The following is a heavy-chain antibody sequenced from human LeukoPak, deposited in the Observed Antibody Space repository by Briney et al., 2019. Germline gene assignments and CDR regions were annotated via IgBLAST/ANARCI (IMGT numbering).Heavy chain of an antibody. D-gene: IGHD6-19*01. J-gene: IGHJ4*02. CDR2: ISSSNSYR. V-gene: IGHV3-21*01. Sequence: GGSLRLSCAASGFTFSSYSMNWVRQAPGKGLEWVSSISSSNSYRYYADSVKGRFTISRDNAKNSLYLQMNSLRAEDTAVYYCARASAVAGTRHYWGQGTLVTVSS. CDR3: ARASAVAGTRHY. CDR1: GFTFSSYS.